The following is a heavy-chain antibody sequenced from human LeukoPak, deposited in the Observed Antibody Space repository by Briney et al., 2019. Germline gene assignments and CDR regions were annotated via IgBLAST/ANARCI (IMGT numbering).Heavy chain of an antibody. CDR1: GFTFSSYA. CDR2: INHSGST. Sequence: GSLRLSCAASGFTFSSYAMSWVRQPPGKGLEWIGEINHSGSTNYNPSLKSRVTISVDTSKNQFSLKLSSVTAADTAVYYCAREYYDILTGPNDAFDIWGQGTMVTVSS. CDR3: AREYYDILTGPNDAFDI. V-gene: IGHV4-34*01. J-gene: IGHJ3*02. D-gene: IGHD3-9*01.